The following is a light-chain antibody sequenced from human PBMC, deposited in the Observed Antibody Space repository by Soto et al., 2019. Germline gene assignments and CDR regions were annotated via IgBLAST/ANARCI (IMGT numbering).Light chain of an antibody. Sequence: QSALTQPASVSGSPGQSITISCTGTSSDVGGYNYVSWYQQHPGKAPKLMIYDVSNRPSGFSNRFSGSKSGNTASLTISGLQAEDEADYYCSSYTSSSTWVFGTGTKLTVL. V-gene: IGLV2-14*01. CDR3: SSYTSSSTWV. CDR1: SSDVGGYNY. CDR2: DVS. J-gene: IGLJ1*01.